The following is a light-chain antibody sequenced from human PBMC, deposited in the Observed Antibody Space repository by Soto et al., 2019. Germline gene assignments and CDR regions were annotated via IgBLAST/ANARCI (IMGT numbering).Light chain of an antibody. CDR1: SRDVGGYNY. CDR2: EVS. V-gene: IGLV2-14*01. J-gene: IGLJ2*01. CDR3: SSYTTSNTLV. Sequence: QSALTQPASVSGSPGQSITVSCTGTSRDVGGYNYVSWYQHHPGKAPKLIIYEVSNRPSGVSNRFSASKSGNTASLTISGLQAEDEADYYCSSYTTSNTLVFGKGTQLTVL.